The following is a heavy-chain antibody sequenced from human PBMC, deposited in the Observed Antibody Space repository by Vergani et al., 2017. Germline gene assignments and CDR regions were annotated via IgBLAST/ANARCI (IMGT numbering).Heavy chain of an antibody. J-gene: IGHJ6*03. Sequence: QVQLQQWGGGLLKPSETLSLTCVVNGGSFTSYHWTWIRQSPGGGLEWVGDIDHTGRLDYNPSLKSRLTMSVDKSRNQFSLTLNSVTATDTAIYFCARVNTETNGHLYYYYYMDVWGQGTAVTVS. CDR2: IDHTGRL. D-gene: IGHD4-11*01. CDR1: GGSFTSYH. V-gene: IGHV4-34*01. CDR3: ARVNTETNGHLYYYYYMDV.